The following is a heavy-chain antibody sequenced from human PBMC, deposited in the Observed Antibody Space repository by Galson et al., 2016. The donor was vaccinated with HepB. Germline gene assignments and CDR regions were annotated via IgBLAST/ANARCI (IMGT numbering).Heavy chain of an antibody. CDR1: GLRFDDHA. V-gene: IGHV3-9*01. D-gene: IGHD3-22*01. CDR3: AKDISPQYDSSGYFTRRRMQH. Sequence: SLRLSCAGSGLRFDDHAFHWVRQAPGKGLEWVAGISWNTGRIGYADSVTGRFTITRDNTNNSLHLQMKTLRPEDTALYYCAKDISPQYDSSGYFTRRRMQHWGQGTLVTVSS. J-gene: IGHJ1*01. CDR2: ISWNTGRI.